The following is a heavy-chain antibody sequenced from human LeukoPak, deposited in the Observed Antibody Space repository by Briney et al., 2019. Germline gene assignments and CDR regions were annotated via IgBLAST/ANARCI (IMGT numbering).Heavy chain of an antibody. J-gene: IGHJ3*02. CDR2: INPNSGGT. D-gene: IGHD2-2*01. V-gene: IGHV1-2*04. CDR1: GYTFTGYY. Sequence: ASVKVSCKASGYTFTGYYMHRVRQAPGQGLEWMGWINPNSGGTNYAQKFQGWVTMTRDTSISTAYMELSRLRSDDTAVYYCARGVLPAAMRGVGDAFDIWGQGTMVTVSS. CDR3: ARGVLPAAMRGVGDAFDI.